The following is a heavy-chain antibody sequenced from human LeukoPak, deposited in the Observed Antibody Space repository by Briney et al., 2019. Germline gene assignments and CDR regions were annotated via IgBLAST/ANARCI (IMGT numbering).Heavy chain of an antibody. J-gene: IGHJ5*02. V-gene: IGHV1-18*04. CDR3: ARPRGLTFDP. Sequence: PLASVKVSCKASGYTFTSYGISWVRQAPGQGLEWMGWISAYNGNTNYAQKFQGRVTITADESTSTAYMELSSLRSEDTAVYYCARPRGLTFDPWGQGTLVTVSS. D-gene: IGHD3-9*01. CDR1: GYTFTSYG. CDR2: ISAYNGNT.